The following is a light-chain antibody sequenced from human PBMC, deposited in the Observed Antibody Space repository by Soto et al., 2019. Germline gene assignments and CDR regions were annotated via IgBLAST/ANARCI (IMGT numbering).Light chain of an antibody. CDR1: QSVSSN. Sequence: EIVMTPSHATLSVSPGERATLSCRASQSVSSNLAWYQQKPGQAPRLLIYGASTRATGIPARFSGSGSGTEFTLTISSLQSEDFATYYCQQSSSSLWTFGQGTKVDIK. CDR2: GAS. J-gene: IGKJ1*01. CDR3: QQSSSSLWT. V-gene: IGKV3-15*01.